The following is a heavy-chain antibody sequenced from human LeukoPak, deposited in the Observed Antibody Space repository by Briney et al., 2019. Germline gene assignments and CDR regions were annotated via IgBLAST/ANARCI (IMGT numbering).Heavy chain of an antibody. V-gene: IGHV4-59*08. CDR1: GGSISSYY. CDR2: IYYSGST. D-gene: IGHD6-19*01. CDR3: ARLIHSSGRPGMDV. J-gene: IGHJ6*02. Sequence: YPSETLSLTCTVSGGSISSYYWSWIRQPPGKGLEWIGYIYYSGSTNYNPSLKSRVTVSVDTSKNQFSLKLSSVTAADTAVYYCARLIHSSGRPGMDVWGQGTTVTVSS.